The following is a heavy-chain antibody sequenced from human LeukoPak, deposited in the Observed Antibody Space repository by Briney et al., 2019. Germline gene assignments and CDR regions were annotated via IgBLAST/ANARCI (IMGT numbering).Heavy chain of an antibody. D-gene: IGHD5-24*01. CDR3: ARHTVATILWYAFDI. CDR2: IYYSGST. Sequence: SETLSLTCTVSGGSISSYYWSWIRQPAGKGLEWIGYIYYSGSTNYNPSLKSRVTISVDTSKNQFSLKLSSVTAADTAVYYCARHTVATILWYAFDIWGQGTMVTVSS. J-gene: IGHJ3*02. V-gene: IGHV4-59*08. CDR1: GGSISSYY.